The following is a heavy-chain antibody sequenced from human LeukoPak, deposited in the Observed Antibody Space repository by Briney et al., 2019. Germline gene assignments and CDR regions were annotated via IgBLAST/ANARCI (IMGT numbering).Heavy chain of an antibody. J-gene: IGHJ4*02. CDR2: IYPGDSDT. CDR3: ARVGPWSEGHSSSSGGFDY. Sequence: GESLKISCKGSGYSFTSYWIGWVRQMPGKGLEWMGIIYPGDSDTRYSPSFQGQVTISADQSISTAYLQWSSLKASDTAVYYCARVGPWSEGHSSSSGGFDYWGQGTLVTVSS. D-gene: IGHD6-6*01. V-gene: IGHV5-51*01. CDR1: GYSFTSYW.